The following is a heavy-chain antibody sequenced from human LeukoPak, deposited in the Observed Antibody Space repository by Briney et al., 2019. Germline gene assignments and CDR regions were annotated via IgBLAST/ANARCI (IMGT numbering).Heavy chain of an antibody. J-gene: IGHJ4*02. V-gene: IGHV3-23*01. D-gene: IGHD2-2*01. CDR1: GFTFSSCA. Sequence: GGSLRLSCAASGFTFSSCAMSWVRQAPGKGLEWVSAISGSGGSTYYADSVRGRFTISRDNSKNTLYLQMSSLRADDTAVYYCAKDRCLTTTCYVDYWGQGTLVTVSS. CDR3: AKDRCLTTTCYVDY. CDR2: ISGSGGST.